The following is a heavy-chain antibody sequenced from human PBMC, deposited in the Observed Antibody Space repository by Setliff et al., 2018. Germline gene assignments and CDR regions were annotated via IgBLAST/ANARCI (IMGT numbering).Heavy chain of an antibody. CDR1: GGSISSGSYY. Sequence: PSETLSLTCSVSGGSISSGSYYWGWIRQSPGKGLEWIGSMYYSGSTYYNPSLKGRVTLSVDTTKNQFSLKLTSMTAADTAVYFCARHLLVQGTYHFDYWDQGSPVTVSS. D-gene: IGHD3-10*01. V-gene: IGHV4-39*01. J-gene: IGHJ4*02. CDR2: MYYSGST. CDR3: ARHLLVQGTYHFDY.